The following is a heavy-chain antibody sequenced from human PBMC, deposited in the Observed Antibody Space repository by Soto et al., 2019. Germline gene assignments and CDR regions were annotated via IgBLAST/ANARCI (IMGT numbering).Heavy chain of an antibody. CDR3: ARDAIAARANYYYSGMDV. Sequence: SVKVSCKASGGTFSSYAISWVRQAPGQGLEWMGGITPILGTANYAQKFQGRVTITADESTSTAYMELSSLRSEDTAVYYCARDAIAARANYYYSGMDVWGQGTTVTVSS. V-gene: IGHV1-69*13. CDR2: ITPILGTA. D-gene: IGHD6-6*01. J-gene: IGHJ6*02. CDR1: GGTFSSYA.